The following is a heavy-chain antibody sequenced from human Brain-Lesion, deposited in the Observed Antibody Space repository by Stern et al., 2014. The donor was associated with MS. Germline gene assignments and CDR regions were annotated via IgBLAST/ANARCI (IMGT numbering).Heavy chain of an antibody. CDR3: ARDDHRDSSGHYAPFDY. CDR2: INGVDDKT. CDR1: GYTFIIYA. Sequence: QVQLVESGAEVKKPGASVKVSCKASGYTFIIYAMQWVRQAPGQRLEWMGRINGVDDKTKYSHKFQGRVTITRDTSANTVYMELSSLRSEDTAVYYCARDDHRDSSGHYAPFDYWGQGTRVTVSS. J-gene: IGHJ4*02. V-gene: IGHV1-3*01. D-gene: IGHD3-22*01.